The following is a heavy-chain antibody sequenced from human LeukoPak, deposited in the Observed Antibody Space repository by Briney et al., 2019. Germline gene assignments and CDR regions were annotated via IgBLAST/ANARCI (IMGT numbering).Heavy chain of an antibody. J-gene: IGHJ4*02. Sequence: ASVKVSCKASGYTFTSYGISWVRQAPGQGLEWMGWISANDGNTDYPQKLQGRVAMTTDTSTSTAYMELRSLRSDDTAVYYCARESHVTREDYWGQGTLVTVSS. D-gene: IGHD3-10*01. V-gene: IGHV1-18*01. CDR3: ARESHVTREDY. CDR2: ISANDGNT. CDR1: GYTFTSYG.